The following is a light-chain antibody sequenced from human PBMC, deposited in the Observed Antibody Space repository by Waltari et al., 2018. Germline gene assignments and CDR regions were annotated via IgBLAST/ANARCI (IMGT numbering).Light chain of an antibody. CDR3: QHHVRLPTT. Sequence: SCRATQSVSTYVAWYQQKPGQAPRLLIYGAYSRAAGIPDRFSGSGYGTDFSLTISRLEPEDFAVYYCQHHVRLPTTFGQGTRVEIK. CDR1: QSVSTY. CDR2: GAY. V-gene: IGKV3-20*01. J-gene: IGKJ1*01.